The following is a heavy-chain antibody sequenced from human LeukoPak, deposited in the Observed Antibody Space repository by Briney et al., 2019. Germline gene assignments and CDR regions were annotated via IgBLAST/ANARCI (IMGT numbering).Heavy chain of an antibody. CDR3: ARNYYDSSDY. D-gene: IGHD3-22*01. CDR1: GFTFSSYG. Sequence: GGSLRLSCAASGFTFSSYGIHWVRQAPGKGLERVAFIRYDGSYRYYADSVRGRFTISRDNSKNTLYLQMNSLRAEDTAVYYCARNYYDSSDYWGQGTLVTVSS. CDR2: IRYDGSYR. V-gene: IGHV3-30*02. J-gene: IGHJ4*02.